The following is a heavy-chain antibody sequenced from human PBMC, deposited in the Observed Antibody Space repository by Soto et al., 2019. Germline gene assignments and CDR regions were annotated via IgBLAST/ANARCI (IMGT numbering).Heavy chain of an antibody. CDR2: ISAYNGNT. J-gene: IGHJ6*02. CDR1: GYTFTSYG. CDR3: ARSGYCSGGSCYSLVYYYGMDV. D-gene: IGHD2-15*01. Sequence: GASVKVSCKASGYTFTSYGISWVRQAPGQGLEWMGWISAYNGNTNYAQKLQGRVTMTTDTSTSTAYMELRSLRSDDTAVYYCARSGYCSGGSCYSLVYYYGMDVWGQGTTVTVSS. V-gene: IGHV1-18*01.